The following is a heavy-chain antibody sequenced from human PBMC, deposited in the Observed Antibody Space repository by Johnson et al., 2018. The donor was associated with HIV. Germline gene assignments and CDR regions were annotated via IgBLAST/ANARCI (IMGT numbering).Heavy chain of an antibody. J-gene: IGHJ3*02. V-gene: IGHV3-30*03. Sequence: VQLVESGGGVVQPGRSLRLSCAASGFTFSSYGMHWVRQAPGKGLEWVAVISYAGSNKNYADSVKGRFTISRDNSKNTLYLQMNSLRAEDTALYYCATPQEGYSAFDIWGQGTMVTVSS. CDR2: ISYAGSNK. CDR1: GFTFSSYG. CDR3: ATPQEGYSAFDI. D-gene: IGHD2-15*01.